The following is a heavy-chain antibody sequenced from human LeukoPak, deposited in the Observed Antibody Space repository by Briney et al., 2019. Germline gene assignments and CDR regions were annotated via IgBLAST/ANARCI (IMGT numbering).Heavy chain of an antibody. J-gene: IGHJ4*02. CDR1: GYTFTSYG. D-gene: IGHD5-18*01. CDR2: ISAYNGNT. Sequence: GASVKVSCKASGYTFTSYGISWVRQAPGQGLEWMGWISAYNGNTNYAQKLQGRVTMTTDTSTSTAYMELRSLRSDDTAVYYCARVLVSVDTAMFGYYFDYWGQGTLVTVSS. CDR3: ARVLVSVDTAMFGYYFDY. V-gene: IGHV1-18*01.